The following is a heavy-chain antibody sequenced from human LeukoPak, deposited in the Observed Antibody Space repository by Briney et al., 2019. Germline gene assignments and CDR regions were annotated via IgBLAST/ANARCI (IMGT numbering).Heavy chain of an antibody. J-gene: IGHJ5*02. CDR3: ARELQGGPYCSGGSCYSWFDP. V-gene: IGHV4-31*03. CDR2: IYYSGST. Sequence: PSQTLSLTCTVSGGSISSGGYYWSWIRQHPGKGLEWIGYIYYSGSTYYNPSLKSRVTISVDTSKNQFSLKLSSVTAADTAVYYCARELQGGPYCSGGSCYSWFDPWGQGTLVTVSS. D-gene: IGHD2-15*01. CDR1: GGSISSGGYY.